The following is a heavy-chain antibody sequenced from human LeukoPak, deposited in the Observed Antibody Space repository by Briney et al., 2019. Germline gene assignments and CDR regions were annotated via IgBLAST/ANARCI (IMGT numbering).Heavy chain of an antibody. D-gene: IGHD1-26*01. Sequence: GGSLILSCAASASTFSNYWMHWVRQAPGQGLVWVSRINPDGSRTNYADSVAGRFTISRDNAKNTLYLQMNSLRVEDTAVYYCSWDHTGKEDIWGQGTMVSVSS. CDR3: SWDHTGKEDI. V-gene: IGHV3-74*01. J-gene: IGHJ3*02. CDR2: INPDGSRT. CDR1: ASTFSNYW.